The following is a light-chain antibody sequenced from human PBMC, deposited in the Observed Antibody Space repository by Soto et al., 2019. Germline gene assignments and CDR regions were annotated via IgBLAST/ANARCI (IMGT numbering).Light chain of an antibody. V-gene: IGKV3-20*01. J-gene: IGKJ2*01. CDR1: QRVSNND. CDR2: GSS. Sequence: EFVLTQSPGTLSLSPGERATLSARARQRVSNNDFAWYQQKPGQSPKLLIFGSSDRATGIPYRFSGSGSGTAVTLTISRMEPEDFAVYFCQQYGSSPPDTLGQGTTLQIK. CDR3: QQYGSSPPDT.